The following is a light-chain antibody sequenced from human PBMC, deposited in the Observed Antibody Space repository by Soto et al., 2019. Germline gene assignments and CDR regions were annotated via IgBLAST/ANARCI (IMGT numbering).Light chain of an antibody. J-gene: IGKJ4*01. Sequence: DIVMTQSPDSLAVSLGERATINCKSSQSVLYSSNNKNYLAWYQQKPGQPPKLLIYWASTRESGVPDRFSGSGYGPDFTPTISSLQAEDMAVYYCQQYYSTPLTFGGGTKVEIK. CDR1: QSVLYSSNNKNY. V-gene: IGKV4-1*01. CDR2: WAS. CDR3: QQYYSTPLT.